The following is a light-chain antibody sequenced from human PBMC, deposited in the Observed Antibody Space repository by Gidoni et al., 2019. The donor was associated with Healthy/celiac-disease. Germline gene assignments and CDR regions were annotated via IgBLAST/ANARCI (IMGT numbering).Light chain of an antibody. Sequence: IVLTQSPGTLSLSSGERVTLSCRASQSVSSSFLAWYQQRPGQPPRLLIFATSNRATGIPDRFSGSGSGTDFTLTISRLEPEDSAVYYCQQYANSPPWYTFGQGTKLEIK. J-gene: IGKJ2*01. V-gene: IGKV3-20*01. CDR1: QSVSSSF. CDR3: QQYANSPPWYT. CDR2: ATS.